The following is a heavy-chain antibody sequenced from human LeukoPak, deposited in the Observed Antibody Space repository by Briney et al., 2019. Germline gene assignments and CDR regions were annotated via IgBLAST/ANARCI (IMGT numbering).Heavy chain of an antibody. CDR1: GFTFSSYE. CDR2: ISSSGSAR. J-gene: IGHJ4*02. Sequence: GGSLRLSCAASGFTFSSYEMNWVRQAPGKGLEWVSYISSSGSARYYADSMKGRFTISRDNAKNSLYLQMNSLRAEDTAVYYCARDVAPIDYWGQGTLVTVSS. V-gene: IGHV3-48*03. CDR3: ARDVAPIDY.